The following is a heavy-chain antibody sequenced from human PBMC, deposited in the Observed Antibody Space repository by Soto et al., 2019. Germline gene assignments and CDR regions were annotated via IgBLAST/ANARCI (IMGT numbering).Heavy chain of an antibody. V-gene: IGHV4-34*01. CDR3: ARGAGLRYFDWLLLGDWFDP. J-gene: IGHJ5*02. Sequence: SETLSLTCAVYGGSFIGYYCIFIRHPPFKWLEWIGEINHSGSTNYNPSLKSRVTISVDTSKNQFSLKLSSVTAADTAVYYCARGAGLRYFDWLLLGDWFDPWGQGTLVTVSS. CDR1: GGSFIGYY. CDR2: INHSGST. D-gene: IGHD3-9*01.